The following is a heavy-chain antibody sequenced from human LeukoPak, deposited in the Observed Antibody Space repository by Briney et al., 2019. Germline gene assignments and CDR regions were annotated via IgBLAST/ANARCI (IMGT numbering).Heavy chain of an antibody. J-gene: IGHJ4*02. CDR3: ATEPQYSYGSDFEH. CDR2: ISSGGSTI. Sequence: GGSLRLSCAASGFTFSSYEMNWVRQAPGKGLEWVSYISSGGSTIYYADSVKGRFTISRDNAKNSLYLQMNSLRAEDTAVYYCATEPQYSYGSDFEHWGQGTLVTVSS. V-gene: IGHV3-48*03. CDR1: GFTFSSYE. D-gene: IGHD5-18*01.